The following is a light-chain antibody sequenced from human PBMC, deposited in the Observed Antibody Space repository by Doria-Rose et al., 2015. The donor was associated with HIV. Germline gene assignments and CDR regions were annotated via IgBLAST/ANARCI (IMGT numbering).Light chain of an antibody. V-gene: IGKV3-20*01. CDR2: DGS. CDR1: PSFSSTY. Sequence: TQSPGTLSLSPGERATLSCRASPSFSSTYLDWYQQQPVQAPSLLIYDGSTRATGIPDRFSASGSGTDFTLTINRLEPEDFALYYCHQYGTSWTFGQGTKVEI. CDR3: HQYGTSWT. J-gene: IGKJ1*01.